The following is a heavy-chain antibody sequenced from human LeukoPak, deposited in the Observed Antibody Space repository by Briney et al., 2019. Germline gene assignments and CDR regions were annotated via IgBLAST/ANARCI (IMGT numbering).Heavy chain of an antibody. CDR3: ARDLGEMATIPKHGMDV. CDR2: ISYDGSNK. Sequence: PGGSLRLFCAASGFTFSSYDMHWVRQAPGKGLEWLADISYDGSNKYYADSVKGRFTISRDNSRNTLYLQMNSLRGEDTAVYYCARDLGEMATIPKHGMDVWGQGTTVTVS. V-gene: IGHV3-30*03. J-gene: IGHJ6*02. CDR1: GFTFSSYD. D-gene: IGHD5-24*01.